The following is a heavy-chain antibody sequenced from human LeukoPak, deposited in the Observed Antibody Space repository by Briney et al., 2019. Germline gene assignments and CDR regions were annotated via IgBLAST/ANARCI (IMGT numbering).Heavy chain of an antibody. CDR1: GLTFSSYS. Sequence: PGGSLGLFCAASGLTFSSYSMNWVRQAPGKGLEWVSSISSSSSYIYYADSVKGRFTISRDNAKNSLYLQMNSLRAEDTAVYYCARVGVVGATGAFDIWGQGTMVTVSS. CDR3: ARVGVVGATGAFDI. CDR2: ISSSSSYI. D-gene: IGHD1-26*01. J-gene: IGHJ3*02. V-gene: IGHV3-21*01.